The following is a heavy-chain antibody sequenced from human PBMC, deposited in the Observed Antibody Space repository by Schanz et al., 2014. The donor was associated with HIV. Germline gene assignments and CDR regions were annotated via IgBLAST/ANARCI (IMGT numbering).Heavy chain of an antibody. CDR2: MNPNSGHT. CDR1: GYTFNTYD. D-gene: IGHD6-6*01. Sequence: QVQLVQSGAEVKKPGASVKVSCKASGYTFNTYDINWVRQATGQGLEWMGWMNPNSGHTGYAQKFQGRVDMTRTTSISTAYMELRGLTSEDTAVYFCARARAKIEGRPVGNWFDPWGQGTLVTVSS. V-gene: IGHV1-8*01. J-gene: IGHJ5*02. CDR3: ARARAKIEGRPVGNWFDP.